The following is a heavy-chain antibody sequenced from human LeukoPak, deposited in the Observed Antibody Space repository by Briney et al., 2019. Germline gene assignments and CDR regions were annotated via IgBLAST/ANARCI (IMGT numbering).Heavy chain of an antibody. CDR3: PRGLQLWSSDY. J-gene: IGHJ4*02. D-gene: IGHD5-18*01. CDR1: GYTFTGYY. Sequence: ASVKVSCKASGYTFTGYYMHWVRQAPGQGLEWMGRINPNSGDTDHAQKFQGRVTMTRDTSISTAYMELSRLRSDDTAVYYCPRGLQLWSSDYWGQGTLVTVSS. V-gene: IGHV1-2*06. CDR2: INPNSGDT.